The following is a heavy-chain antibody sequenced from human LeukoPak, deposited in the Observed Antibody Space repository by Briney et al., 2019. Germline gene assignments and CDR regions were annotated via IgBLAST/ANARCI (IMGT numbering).Heavy chain of an antibody. J-gene: IGHJ2*01. CDR2: IYHSGST. D-gene: IGHD2-2*03. CDR1: AGSVSSGGYS. Sequence: TSSETLSLTCAVSAGSVSSGGYSWSWIRQPPGKGLEWIGYIYHSGSTYYNPSLKSRVTISVDRSKNQFSLKLSSVTAADTAVYYCASMATGYCSSTSCGDWYFDLWGRGTLVTVSS. CDR3: ASMATGYCSSTSCGDWYFDL. V-gene: IGHV4-30-2*01.